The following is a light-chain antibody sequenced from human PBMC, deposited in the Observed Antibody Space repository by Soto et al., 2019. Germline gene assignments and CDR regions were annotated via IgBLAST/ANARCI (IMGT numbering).Light chain of an antibody. J-gene: IGLJ3*02. CDR2: YDS. Sequence: SYELTQPPSMSVAPGKTARITGERDKIGSKSVHWYQQKPGLAPVLGIYYDSDRPSGIPERFSGSNSGNTATLTIRRVEAGDEADYYCQVWDTYSDHPWVFGGGSKLTVL. CDR1: KIGSKS. CDR3: QVWDTYSDHPWV. V-gene: IGLV3-21*04.